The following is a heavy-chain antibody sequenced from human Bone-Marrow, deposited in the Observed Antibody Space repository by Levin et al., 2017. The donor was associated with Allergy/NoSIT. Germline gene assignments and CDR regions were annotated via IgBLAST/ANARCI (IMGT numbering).Heavy chain of an antibody. CDR3: ARAAVGGYTSSWYYFDN. CDR2: LYFSDTS. Sequence: SGPTLVKPTQTLTLTCTFSGFSLSTSGVGVGWIRPPPGKGLEWIGSLYFSDTSYYNPSLRSRVTISVDSSKNQFSLRLNSVTAADTAMYYCARAAVGGYTSSWYYFDNWGQGTLVTVSS. V-gene: IGHV4-39*07. CDR1: GFSLSTSGVG. D-gene: IGHD6-13*01. J-gene: IGHJ4*02.